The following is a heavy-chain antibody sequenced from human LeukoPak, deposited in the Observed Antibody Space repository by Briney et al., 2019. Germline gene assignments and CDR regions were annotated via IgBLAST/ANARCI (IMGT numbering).Heavy chain of an antibody. Sequence: GASVKVSCKASGGTFSSYAISWVRQAPGQGLEWMGGIIPIFGTANYAQKFQGRLTISADKSTSTVYMELGSLRSDDTAVYYCAAGNYDILTAQTYYYMDVWGKGTTVTVSS. D-gene: IGHD3-9*01. CDR3: AAGNYDILTAQTYYYMDV. CDR2: IIPIFGTA. J-gene: IGHJ6*03. V-gene: IGHV1-69*06. CDR1: GGTFSSYA.